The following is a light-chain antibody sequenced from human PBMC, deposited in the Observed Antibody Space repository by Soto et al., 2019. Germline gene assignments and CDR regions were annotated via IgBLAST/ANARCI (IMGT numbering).Light chain of an antibody. J-gene: IGLJ1*01. CDR1: SCDIGSYNR. CDR2: EVT. Sequence: QSVLTQPASVSGSPGQSITISCTGTSCDIGSYNRVSWYQQPPGKAPKLIIYEVTDRPSGVSNRFSGSKSGNTASLTISGLQAEDEAEYYCSSYTNINTRACVFXTGTKATV. V-gene: IGLV2-14*01. CDR3: SSYTNINTRACV.